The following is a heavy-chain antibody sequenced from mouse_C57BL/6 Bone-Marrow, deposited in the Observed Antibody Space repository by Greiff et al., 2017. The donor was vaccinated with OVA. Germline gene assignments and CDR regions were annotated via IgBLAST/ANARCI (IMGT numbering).Heavy chain of an antibody. Sequence: QVQLQQSGAELVRPGTSVKVSCKASGYAFTNYLIERVKQRPGQGLEWIGVINPGSGGTNYNEKFKGKATLTADKSSSTAYMQLSSLTSEDSAVYFCARRTGPYFDYWGQGTTLTVSS. V-gene: IGHV1-54*01. CDR3: ARRTGPYFDY. J-gene: IGHJ2*01. CDR2: INPGSGGT. D-gene: IGHD4-1*01. CDR1: GYAFTNYL.